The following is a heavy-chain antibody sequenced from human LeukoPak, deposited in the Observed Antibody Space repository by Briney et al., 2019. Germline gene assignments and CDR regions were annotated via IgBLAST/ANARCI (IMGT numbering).Heavy chain of an antibody. CDR3: ALITAAAGTGDY. Sequence: PSETLSLTCAVYGGSFSGYYWSWIRQPPGKGLEWIGEINHSGSTNYNPSLKSRVTISVDTSKNQFSLKLSSVTAADTAVYYCALITAAAGTGDYWGQGTLVTVSS. CDR2: INHSGST. CDR1: GGSFSGYY. D-gene: IGHD6-13*01. V-gene: IGHV4-34*01. J-gene: IGHJ4*02.